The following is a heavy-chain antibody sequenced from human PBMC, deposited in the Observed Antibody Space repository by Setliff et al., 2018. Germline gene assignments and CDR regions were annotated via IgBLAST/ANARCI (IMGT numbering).Heavy chain of an antibody. CDR3: ARVGSGWYKIFDY. Sequence: SETLSLTCSVSGASVSNVNYYWGWIRQPPGKGLEWVGSIYYSGSTYYNPSLKSRVTISVDTSKNQFSLKLSSVTAADTAVYYCARVGSGWYKIFDYWGQGTLVTVSS. V-gene: IGHV4-39*07. J-gene: IGHJ4*02. D-gene: IGHD6-19*01. CDR1: GASVSNVNYY. CDR2: IYYSGST.